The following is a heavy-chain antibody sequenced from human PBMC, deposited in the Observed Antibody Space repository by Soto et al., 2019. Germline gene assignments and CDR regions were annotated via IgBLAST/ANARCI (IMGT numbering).Heavy chain of an antibody. Sequence: EVQLLESGGGLVQPGGSLRLSCAASGFTFSSYAMSWIRQAPGKGLEWVSAISGSGGSTYYADSVKGRFTISRDNSKNTLYLQMNSLRAEDTAVYYCAKRQDSSGWYENWFDPWGQGTLVTVSS. V-gene: IGHV3-23*01. CDR2: ISGSGGST. CDR1: GFTFSSYA. D-gene: IGHD6-19*01. CDR3: AKRQDSSGWYENWFDP. J-gene: IGHJ5*02.